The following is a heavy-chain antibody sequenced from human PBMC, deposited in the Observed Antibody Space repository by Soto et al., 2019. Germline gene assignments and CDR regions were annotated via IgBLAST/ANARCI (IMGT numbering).Heavy chain of an antibody. CDR1: GGTFSSYA. CDR3: ASNYGDYRYYYGMDV. V-gene: IGHV1-69*12. Sequence: QVQLVQSGAEVKKPGSSVKVSCKASGGTFSSYAISWVRQAPGQGLEWMAGIIPLFGTADYAQKFQGRVTITADESTSTAYMELSSLRSEDTAVYYCASNYGDYRYYYGMDVWGQGTTVIVSS. CDR2: IIPLFGTA. D-gene: IGHD4-17*01. J-gene: IGHJ6*02.